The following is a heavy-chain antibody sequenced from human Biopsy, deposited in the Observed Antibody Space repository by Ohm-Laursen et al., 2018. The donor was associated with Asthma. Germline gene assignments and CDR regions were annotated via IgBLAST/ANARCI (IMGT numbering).Heavy chain of an antibody. J-gene: IGHJ4*02. D-gene: IGHD2-21*02. CDR1: GFAVSRDY. V-gene: IGHV3-53*05. Sequence: GSLRLSCTASGFAVSRDYMFWVRQAPGKGLEWVSVIYSGGTSHTADSVRGRFTISRDNAKNSLYLQMNSLGPEDTAVYYCARGWNCGGDCYSLDSWGQGTLVTVSS. CDR2: IYSGGTS. CDR3: ARGWNCGGDCYSLDS.